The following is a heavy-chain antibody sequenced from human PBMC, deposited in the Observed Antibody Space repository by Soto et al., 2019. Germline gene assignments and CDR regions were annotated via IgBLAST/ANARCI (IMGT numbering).Heavy chain of an antibody. CDR2: IWYDGSNK. J-gene: IGHJ2*01. V-gene: IGHV3-33*01. CDR1: GFTFSSYG. CDR3: ARGSGYVVWYCDL. Sequence: QVQLVESGGGVVQPGRSLRLSCAASGFTFSSYGMHWVRQAPGKGLEWVAVIWYDGSNKYYADSVKGRFTISRDNSKNTLYLQMNSLRAGDTAVYYCARGSGYVVWYCDLWGRGTLVTVSS. D-gene: IGHD5-12*01.